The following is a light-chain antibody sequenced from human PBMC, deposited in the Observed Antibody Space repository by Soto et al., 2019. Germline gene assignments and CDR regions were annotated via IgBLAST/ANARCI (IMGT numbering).Light chain of an antibody. Sequence: EIVLTQSPATLSLSPGERATLFCRASQSIGTYLAWYQQKSGQAPRLLIYDASNGAADIPARFSGGGSGTDFILTVSSLEPEDFAVYYCQQRSNWPPTFGQGTKLEI. CDR1: QSIGTY. J-gene: IGKJ2*01. V-gene: IGKV3-11*01. CDR2: DAS. CDR3: QQRSNWPPT.